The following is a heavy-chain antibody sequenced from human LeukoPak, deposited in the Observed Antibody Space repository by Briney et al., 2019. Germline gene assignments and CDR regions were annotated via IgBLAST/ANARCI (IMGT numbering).Heavy chain of an antibody. D-gene: IGHD1-26*01. CDR2: ISGSAGST. V-gene: IGHV3-23*01. CDR3: AKKWGVGTTTLDYFDY. J-gene: IGHJ4*02. Sequence: GGSLRLSCAASGFTFSTSWMTWVRQAPGKGLEWVSGISGSAGSTYYADSVKGRFTISRDNSKNTLYLQMNSLTDDDTAVYYCAKKWGVGTTTLDYFDYWGQGTLVTVSS. CDR1: GFTFSTSW.